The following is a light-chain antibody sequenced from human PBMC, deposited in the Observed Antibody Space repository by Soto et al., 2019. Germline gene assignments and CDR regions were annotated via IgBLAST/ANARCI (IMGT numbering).Light chain of an antibody. V-gene: IGLV2-8*01. CDR2: EVT. CDR3: SSYAGSNFVV. Sequence: QSALTQPPSASGSPGQSVIISCTGTSSDVGGYNYVSWYQQHPGKAPKLMIYEVTKRPSGVPDRFSGSKSDNTASLTVSGLQAEDEADYYCSSYAGSNFVVFGGGTKLTVL. CDR1: SSDVGGYNY. J-gene: IGLJ2*01.